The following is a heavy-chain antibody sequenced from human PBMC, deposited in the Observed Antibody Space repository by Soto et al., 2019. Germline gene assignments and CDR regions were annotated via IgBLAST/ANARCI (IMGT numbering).Heavy chain of an antibody. D-gene: IGHD3-3*01. J-gene: IGHJ6*03. V-gene: IGHV4-59*08. CDR2: IYYSGST. Sequence: PSETLSLTCTVSGGSISSYYWSWIRQPPGKGLEWIGYIYYSGSTNYNPSLKSRVTISVDTSKNQFSLKLSSVTAADTAVYYCGSSYYDFWSGSYYMDVWGKGTTVTVSS. CDR3: GSSYYDFWSGSYYMDV. CDR1: GGSISSYY.